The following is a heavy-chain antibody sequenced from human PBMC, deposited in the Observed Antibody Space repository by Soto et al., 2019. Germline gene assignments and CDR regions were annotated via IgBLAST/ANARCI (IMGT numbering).Heavy chain of an antibody. CDR1: GYSFTSYW. J-gene: IGHJ1*01. V-gene: IGHV5-51*01. Sequence: PGESLKISCKGSGYSFTSYWIGWVRQMPGKGLEWMGIIYPGDSDTRYSPSFQGQVTISADKSISTAYLQWSSLKASDTAMYYCARRDYYYDSSGYSQWASEYFQHWGQGTLVTVSS. CDR2: IYPGDSDT. D-gene: IGHD3-22*01. CDR3: ARRDYYYDSSGYSQWASEYFQH.